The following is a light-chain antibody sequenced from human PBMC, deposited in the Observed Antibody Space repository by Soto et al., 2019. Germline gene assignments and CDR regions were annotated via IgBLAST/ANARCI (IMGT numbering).Light chain of an antibody. Sequence: QSALTQPRSVSGSPGQSVTISCTGTSSDVGGYNYVSWYQQHPGKAPKLMIYDVNKRPSGVPDRFSGSKSGSTASLTISGLQSEDEAVYFCCSYAGTYTYVFGTGTKVTVL. CDR1: SSDVGGYNY. J-gene: IGLJ1*01. CDR2: DVN. V-gene: IGLV2-11*01. CDR3: CSYAGTYTYV.